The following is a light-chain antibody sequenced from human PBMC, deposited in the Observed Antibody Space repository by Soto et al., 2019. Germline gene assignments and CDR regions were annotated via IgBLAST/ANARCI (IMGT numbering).Light chain of an antibody. Sequence: EIVMTQSPGTLSVSPGERVTLSCRASQSVNSNLGWYQQKPGQAPRLLIYGASTRATGIPARFSGSGSGTEFTLTISSLQSEDSAVYYCQQYNNWPAITFGQGTRLEIK. V-gene: IGKV3-15*01. J-gene: IGKJ5*01. CDR3: QQYNNWPAIT. CDR1: QSVNSN. CDR2: GAS.